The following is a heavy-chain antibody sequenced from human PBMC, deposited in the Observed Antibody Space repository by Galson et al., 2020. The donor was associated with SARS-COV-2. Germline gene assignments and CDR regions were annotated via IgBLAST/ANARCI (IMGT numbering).Heavy chain of an antibody. CDR3: AREVTYSKGWYFDY. V-gene: IGHV3-11*04. Sequence: NSGGSLRLSCEASGFTFSDYYMSWIRQAPGKGLEWIAYISSSSTTMYYADSVKGRFAVSRDNAKNSLYLQMNSLRVEDTAVYYCAREVTYSKGWYFDYWGQGNLVSVSS. J-gene: IGHJ4*02. CDR2: ISSSSTTM. D-gene: IGHD5-12*01. CDR1: GFTFSDYY.